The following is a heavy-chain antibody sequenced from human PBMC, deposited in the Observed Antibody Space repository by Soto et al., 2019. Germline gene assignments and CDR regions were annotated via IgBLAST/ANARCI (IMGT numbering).Heavy chain of an antibody. CDR3: AKLVIGYCSGNTCDDY. Sequence: VQLLESGGGLIQPGGSLRLSCAASGFTFSYGIHWLRQAPGKGLEWVAYISYDSSNKFYGDSVKGRFTISGDNSKNTQFLQMNRLRAEDTAVYYCAKLVIGYCSGNTCDDYWGQGTLVAVSS. CDR2: ISYDSSNK. D-gene: IGHD2-15*01. V-gene: IGHV3-30*18. CDR1: GFTFSYG. J-gene: IGHJ4*02.